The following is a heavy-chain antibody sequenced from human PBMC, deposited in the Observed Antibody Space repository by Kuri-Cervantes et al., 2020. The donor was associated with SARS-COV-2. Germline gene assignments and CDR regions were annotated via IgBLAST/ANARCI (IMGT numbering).Heavy chain of an antibody. CDR2: IYYSGST. Sequence: ESLKISCTVSGGSISSYYWSWIRQPPGKGLEWIGYIYYSGSTNYNPSLKSRVTISVDTSKNRFSLKLSSVTAADTAVYYCARDGAGVAVAGTSNWFDPWGQGTLVTVSS. J-gene: IGHJ5*01. V-gene: IGHV4-59*01. D-gene: IGHD6-19*01. CDR3: ARDGAGVAVAGTSNWFDP. CDR1: GGSISSYY.